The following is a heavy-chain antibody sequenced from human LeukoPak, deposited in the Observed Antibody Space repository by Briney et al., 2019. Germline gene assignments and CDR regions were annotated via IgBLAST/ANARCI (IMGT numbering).Heavy chain of an antibody. J-gene: IGHJ4*02. V-gene: IGHV3-53*01. CDR3: AKATVGGYED. CDR1: GITVSSNY. D-gene: IGHD5-12*01. Sequence: PGGSLRLSCAASGITVSSNYMSWVRQAPGKGLEGVSVVASDGSTKYADSVKGRFAISRDNSKNTLYLQMNSLRAEDTGVYYCAKATVGGYEDWGQGTLVTVS. CDR2: VASDGST.